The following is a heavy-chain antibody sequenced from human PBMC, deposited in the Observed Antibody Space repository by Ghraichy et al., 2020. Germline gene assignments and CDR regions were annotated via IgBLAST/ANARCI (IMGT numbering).Heavy chain of an antibody. V-gene: IGHV3-43*02. CDR2: ISGDGGST. CDR3: AKGSADPPLNYFDY. J-gene: IGHJ4*02. CDR1: GFTFDDYA. Sequence: GGSLRLSCAASGFTFDDYAMHWVRQAPGKGLEWVSLISGDGGSTYYADSVKGRFTISRDNSKNSLYLQMNSLRTEDTALYYCAKGSADPPLNYFDYWGQGTLVTVSS.